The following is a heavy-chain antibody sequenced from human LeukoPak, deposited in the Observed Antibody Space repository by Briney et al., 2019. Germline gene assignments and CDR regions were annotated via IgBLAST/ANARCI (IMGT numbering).Heavy chain of an antibody. CDR3: VRGLGYCSAGNCYLFGMDV. CDR1: GGNLSSYA. D-gene: IGHD2-15*01. CDR2: IIPFFATT. J-gene: IGHJ6*02. Sequence: EASVKVSCKASGGNLSSYAMTWVRQAPGQGLEWMGGIIPFFATTNYAQKFQGRVAVTADESTSTSYMELTSLRSDDTAVYYCVRGLGYCSAGNCYLFGMDVWGQGTTVTVSS. V-gene: IGHV1-69*01.